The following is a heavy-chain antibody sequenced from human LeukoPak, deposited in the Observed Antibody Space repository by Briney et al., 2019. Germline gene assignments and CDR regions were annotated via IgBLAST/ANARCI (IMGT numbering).Heavy chain of an antibody. V-gene: IGHV3-11*06. D-gene: IGHD3-3*01. CDR3: ARDRYDFRGYYSYGMDV. J-gene: IGHJ6*02. CDR2: ISSSSSYT. CDR1: GFTFSDYY. Sequence: GGSLRLSCAASGFTFSDYYMSWIRQAPGKGLEGVSYISSSSSYTNYADSVKGRFTISRDNAKNSLYLQMNSLRAEDTAVYYCARDRYDFRGYYSYGMDVWGQGTTVTVSS.